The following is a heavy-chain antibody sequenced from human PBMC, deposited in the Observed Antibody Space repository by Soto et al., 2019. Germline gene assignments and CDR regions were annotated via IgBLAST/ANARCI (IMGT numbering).Heavy chain of an antibody. J-gene: IGHJ4*02. CDR2: MSYDGTTK. Sequence: QVQLVESGGGVVQPGRSLRLSCAASGFIFSNYVMYWVRQAPGKGLEWVALMSYDGTTKYYADSVKGRFTISRDNSKNTLYLQMNNLRPEDTCVYYCAREVLWSRYFDYWGQGTLVTVSS. CDR3: AREVLWSRYFDY. V-gene: IGHV3-30-3*01. CDR1: GFIFSNYV. D-gene: IGHD2-21*01.